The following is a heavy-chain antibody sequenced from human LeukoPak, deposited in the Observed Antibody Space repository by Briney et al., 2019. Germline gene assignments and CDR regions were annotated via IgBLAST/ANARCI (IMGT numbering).Heavy chain of an antibody. V-gene: IGHV4-39*01. D-gene: IGHD4-17*01. Sequence: SETLSLTCTVSGGSISNSSSYWGWIRQPPGRGLEWIGSIYYSGSTYNNPSLKSRVIISVDTSKNQFSLKLTSVTAADTAVYYCARHPKSASLKKRGPPNQLVYMTTVTTFAYWGQGTLVIVSS. CDR3: ARHPKSASLKKRGPPNQLVYMTTVTTFAY. CDR2: IYYSGST. J-gene: IGHJ4*02. CDR1: GGSISNSSSY.